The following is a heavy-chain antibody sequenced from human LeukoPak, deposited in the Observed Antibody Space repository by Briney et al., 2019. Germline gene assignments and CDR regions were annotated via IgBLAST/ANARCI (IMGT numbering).Heavy chain of an antibody. CDR1: GFSLRNYW. Sequence: PGGSLRLSCVASGFSLRNYWMSWVRQAPGKGLEWVANIKQDESEKYYVDSVKGRFTISRDNAKNSLYLQMNRLRAEDTAVYYCARALDSSSSRYQAFEYWGQGTLVTVSS. D-gene: IGHD2-2*01. V-gene: IGHV3-7*01. CDR3: ARALDSSSSRYQAFEY. J-gene: IGHJ4*02. CDR2: IKQDESEK.